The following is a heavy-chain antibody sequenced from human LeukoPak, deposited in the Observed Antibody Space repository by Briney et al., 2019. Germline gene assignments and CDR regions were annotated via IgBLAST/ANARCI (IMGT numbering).Heavy chain of an antibody. Sequence: GGSLRLSCAASGFTFSSYSMNWVRQAPGKVLEWVSSISSSSSYIYYADSVKGRFTISRDNAKNSLYLQMNSLRAEDTAVYYCARAPQGWFGELLDGYWYFDLWGRGTLVTVCS. CDR3: ARAPQGWFGELLDGYWYFDL. V-gene: IGHV3-21*01. CDR1: GFTFSSYS. J-gene: IGHJ2*01. D-gene: IGHD3-10*01. CDR2: ISSSSSYI.